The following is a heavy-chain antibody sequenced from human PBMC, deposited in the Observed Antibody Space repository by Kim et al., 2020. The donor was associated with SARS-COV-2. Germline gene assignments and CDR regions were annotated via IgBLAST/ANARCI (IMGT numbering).Heavy chain of an antibody. CDR3: ARGGNQGLGGYYFDY. D-gene: IGHD3-16*01. J-gene: IGHJ4*02. Sequence: QKFPGRVTITADESTSTAYMELSSLRSEDTAVYYCARGGNQGLGGYYFDYWGQGTLVTVSS. V-gene: IGHV1-69*01.